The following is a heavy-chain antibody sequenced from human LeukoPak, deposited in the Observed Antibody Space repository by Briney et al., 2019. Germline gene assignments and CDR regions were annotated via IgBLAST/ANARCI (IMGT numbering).Heavy chain of an antibody. CDR2: INHSGST. D-gene: IGHD5-12*01. V-gene: IGHV4-34*01. Sequence: PSETLSLTCAVYGGSFSGYYWSWIRQPPGKGLEWIGEINHSGSTNYNPSLKSRVTISVDTSKNQFSLKLSSVTAADTAVYYCVSSSSGYDFGGWFDPWGQGTLVTVSS. J-gene: IGHJ5*02. CDR1: GGSFSGYY. CDR3: VSSSSGYDFGGWFDP.